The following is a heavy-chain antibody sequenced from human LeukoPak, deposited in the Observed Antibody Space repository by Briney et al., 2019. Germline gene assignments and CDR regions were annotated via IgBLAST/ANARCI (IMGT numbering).Heavy chain of an antibody. J-gene: IGHJ4*02. CDR3: ARGTMFPYYFDY. CDR2: ISGTGAST. V-gene: IGHV3-23*01. CDR1: GFTFSTFA. Sequence: GGSLRLSCAASGFTFSTFAMIWVRQPPGKGLEWVSTISGTGASTFYADSVKGRFTVSRDNAKNSLYLQMNSLRAEDTAVYYCARGTMFPYYFDYWGQGTLVTVSS. D-gene: IGHD3-10*02.